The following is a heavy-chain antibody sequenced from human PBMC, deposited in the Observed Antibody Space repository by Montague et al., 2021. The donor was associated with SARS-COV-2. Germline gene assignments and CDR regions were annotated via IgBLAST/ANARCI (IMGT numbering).Heavy chain of an antibody. Sequence: CAISGDSVSIKSVAWNWLRQSPSRGLEWLGRTYYRSKWYSDYAESVKXXLVITPDTSKNQVSLQLNSVIPEDTAVYFCASSGITLTGLDAFDIWGQGTMVTVSS. CDR3: ASSGITLTGLDAFDI. D-gene: IGHD3-9*01. J-gene: IGHJ3*02. CDR2: TYYRSKWYS. V-gene: IGHV6-1*01. CDR1: GDSVSIKSVA.